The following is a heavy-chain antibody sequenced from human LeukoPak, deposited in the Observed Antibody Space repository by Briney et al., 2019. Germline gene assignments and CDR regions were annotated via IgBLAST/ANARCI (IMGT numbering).Heavy chain of an antibody. V-gene: IGHV3-48*01. CDR1: GFTFSSYS. D-gene: IGHD3-3*01. CDR3: ARDGDFWSGYPHYMDV. CDR2: VSSSSRTI. Sequence: GGSLRLSCAASGFTFSSYSMNWVRQATGKGLEWVSYVSSSSRTIYYGDSVKGRFTISRDNAKNSLYLQMNSLRAEDTAVYYCARDGDFWSGYPHYMDVWGKGTTVTVSS. J-gene: IGHJ6*03.